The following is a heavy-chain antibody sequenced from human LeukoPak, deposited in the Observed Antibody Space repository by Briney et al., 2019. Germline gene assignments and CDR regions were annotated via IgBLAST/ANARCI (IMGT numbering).Heavy chain of an antibody. Sequence: SETLSLTCAVYGGSFSGYYWSWIRQPPGKGLEWIGEINHSGSTNYNPSLKSRVTISVDTSKNQFSLKLSSVTAADTAVYYCARDGSFRFEIDALDIWGQGTMVTVSS. D-gene: IGHD3-9*01. V-gene: IGHV4-34*01. CDR1: GGSFSGYY. J-gene: IGHJ3*02. CDR2: INHSGST. CDR3: ARDGSFRFEIDALDI.